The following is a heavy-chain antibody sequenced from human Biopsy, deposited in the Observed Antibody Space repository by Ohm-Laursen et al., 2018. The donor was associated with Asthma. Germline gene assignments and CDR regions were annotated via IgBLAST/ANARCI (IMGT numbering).Heavy chain of an antibody. Sequence: GASVKVSCKSLGGTFNTYVIGWVRQAPGQGLEWMGGINSAIGTTPYPQKFQDRVTITADDSTSTVYMELSSLRSEDSAVYYCARKAGSCISRTCYSLDFWGQGTLVTVSS. V-gene: IGHV1-69*13. CDR2: INSAIGTT. D-gene: IGHD2-2*01. CDR3: ARKAGSCISRTCYSLDF. CDR1: GGTFNTYV. J-gene: IGHJ4*02.